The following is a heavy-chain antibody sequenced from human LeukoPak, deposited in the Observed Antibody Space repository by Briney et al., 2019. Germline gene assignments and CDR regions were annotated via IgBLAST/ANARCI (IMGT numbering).Heavy chain of an antibody. CDR3: AKGGAVSSKSITMVRGTRRYYYYMDV. CDR2: ISGSGDST. CDR1: GFTFSSHG. Sequence: GGTLRLSCAAAGFTFSSHGMSWVRQAPGKGLEWVSTISGSGDSTYYADSVKGRFTISRDNSKNTLYLQMNSLRAEDTAVYYCAKGGAVSSKSITMVRGTRRYYYYMDVWGKGTTVTISS. V-gene: IGHV3-23*01. J-gene: IGHJ6*03. D-gene: IGHD3-10*01.